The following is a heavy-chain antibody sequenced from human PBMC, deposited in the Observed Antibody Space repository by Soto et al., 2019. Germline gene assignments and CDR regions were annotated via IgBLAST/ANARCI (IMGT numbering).Heavy chain of an antibody. V-gene: IGHV3-48*02. CDR2: ISSSSSTI. CDR1: GFTFSSYS. Sequence: EVQLVESGGGLVQPGGSLRLSCAASGFTFSSYSMNWVRQAPGQGLEWVSYISSSSSTIYYADSVKGRFTISRDNDKNSLYLQMNSLRDEDTDLYYCAREGGNLNWFDPWGQGTLVTVSS. D-gene: IGHD1-26*01. CDR3: AREGGNLNWFDP. J-gene: IGHJ5*02.